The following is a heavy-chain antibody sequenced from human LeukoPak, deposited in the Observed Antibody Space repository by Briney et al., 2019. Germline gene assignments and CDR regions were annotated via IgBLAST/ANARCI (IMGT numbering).Heavy chain of an antibody. J-gene: IGHJ4*02. CDR2: IIPILGIA. Sequence: ASVKVSCKASGGTFSSYAISWVRQAPGQGLEWMGRIIPILGIANYAQKFQGRVTITADKSTSTAYMELSSLRSDDTAVYYCARGKGSGWVWWEATELHFDYWGQGTLVPVSS. D-gene: IGHD1-26*01. V-gene: IGHV1-69*04. CDR3: ARGKGSGWVWWEATELHFDY. CDR1: GGTFSSYA.